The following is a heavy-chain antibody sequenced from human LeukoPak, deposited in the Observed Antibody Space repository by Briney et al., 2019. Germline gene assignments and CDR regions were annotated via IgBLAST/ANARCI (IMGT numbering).Heavy chain of an antibody. CDR1: GGSFSGYY. CDR2: INHSGST. V-gene: IGHV4-34*01. D-gene: IGHD6-13*01. J-gene: IGHJ4*02. CDR3: ARAGGYSSSWYSFDY. Sequence: SETLSLTCAVYGGSFSGYYWSWIRQPPGKGLEWIGEINHSGSTNYNPSLKSRVTISVDTSKNQFSLKLSSVTAADTAVYYCARAGGYSSSWYSFDYWGQGTLVTVSS.